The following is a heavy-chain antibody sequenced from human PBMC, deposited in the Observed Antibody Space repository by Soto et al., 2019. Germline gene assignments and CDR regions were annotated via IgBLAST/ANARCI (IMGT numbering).Heavy chain of an antibody. CDR1: GGSISSGGYY. CDR2: IYYSGST. Sequence: SETLSLTCTVSGGSISSGGYYWSWIRQHPGKGLEWIGYIYYSGSTYYNPSLKSRVTISVDTSKSQFSLKLSSVTAADTAVYYCERAEEDSSLRFLEWFVYLGAVAIWGQGTRVT. CDR3: ERAEEDSSLRFLEWFVYLGAVAI. D-gene: IGHD3-3*01. J-gene: IGHJ3*02. V-gene: IGHV4-31*03.